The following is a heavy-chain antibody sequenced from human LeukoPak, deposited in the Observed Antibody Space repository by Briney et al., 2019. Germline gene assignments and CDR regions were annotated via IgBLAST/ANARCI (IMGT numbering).Heavy chain of an antibody. Sequence: GRSLRLSCAASEFTFTSYTMHWVRQAPGKGLEWVAATSYDGTNKYYADSVKGRFTISRDNSKNTLYLQMNSLRAEDTAVYFCARKSLWFKYYDSWGQGMLVTVSS. CDR3: ARKSLWFKYYDS. CDR1: EFTFTSYT. J-gene: IGHJ4*02. CDR2: TSYDGTNK. V-gene: IGHV3-30*04. D-gene: IGHD2/OR15-2a*01.